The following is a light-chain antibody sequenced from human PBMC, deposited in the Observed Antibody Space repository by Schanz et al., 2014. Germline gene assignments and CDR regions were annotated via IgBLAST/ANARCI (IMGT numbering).Light chain of an antibody. J-gene: IGKJ4*01. V-gene: IGKV3-15*01. Sequence: EIVMTQSPATLSVSPGERATLSCRASQSVSSNLAWYQQKPGQAPRLLIYGASTRATGIPARFSGSGSGTDFTLSISSLQPEDFATYYCQQGDSFPLTFGGGTTVEIK. CDR1: QSVSSN. CDR3: QQGDSFPLT. CDR2: GAS.